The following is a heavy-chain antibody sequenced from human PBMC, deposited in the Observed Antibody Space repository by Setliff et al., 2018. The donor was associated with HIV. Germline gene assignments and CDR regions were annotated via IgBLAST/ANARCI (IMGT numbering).Heavy chain of an antibody. CDR1: SGSITSRTYY. CDR2: IFYSGIT. CDR3: ARSKTFYDFWGGYYTHGAFKI. J-gene: IGHJ3*02. D-gene: IGHD3-3*01. Sequence: SETLSLTCTVSSGSITSRTYYWGWIRRPPGKGLEWIGSIFYSGITYYNPSLKSRVSISVDTSKNQFSLNLTSVTAADTAVYYCARSKTFYDFWGGYYTHGAFKIWGLGTMVTVSS. V-gene: IGHV4-39*01.